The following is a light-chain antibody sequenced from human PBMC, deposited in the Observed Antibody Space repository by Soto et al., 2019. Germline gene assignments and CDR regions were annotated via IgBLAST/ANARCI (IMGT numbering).Light chain of an antibody. CDR1: QSVTSSY. Sequence: EIVLTQSPGTLSLSPGERATLSCRASQSVTSSYLSWYQQQPGQAPRLLIYGASSRVTGIPDRFSGSGSGTDFTITISRLEPEDFAVYYCQQYGSAPYTFGQGTKLEIK. CDR2: GAS. CDR3: QQYGSAPYT. V-gene: IGKV3-20*01. J-gene: IGKJ2*01.